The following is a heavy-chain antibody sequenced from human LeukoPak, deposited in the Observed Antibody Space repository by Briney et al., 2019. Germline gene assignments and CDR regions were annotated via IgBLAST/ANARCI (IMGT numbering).Heavy chain of an antibody. D-gene: IGHD4-11*01. CDR2: MNPNSGNT. V-gene: IGHV1-8*03. Sequence: ASVKVSCQASGYTFTSYDINWVQQATGQGLEWMGWMNPNSGNTGYAQKFQGRVTITRNTSISTAYMELSSLRSEDTAVYYCARGRATVTTHWFDPWGQEPWSPSPQ. CDR3: ARGRATVTTHWFDP. J-gene: IGHJ5*02. CDR1: GYTFTSYD.